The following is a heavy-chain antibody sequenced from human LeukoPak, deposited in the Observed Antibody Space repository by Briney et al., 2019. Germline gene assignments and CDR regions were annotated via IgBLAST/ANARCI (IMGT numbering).Heavy chain of an antibody. D-gene: IGHD1-14*01. V-gene: IGHV4-4*02. J-gene: IGHJ4*02. CDR3: AREILGGFNPGAY. CDR1: LDSTASNF. Sequence: SETLSLTCTVSLDSTASNFWSWVRQPPGKGLEWIGETHRSGSPHYNPSLQSRVTISIDRSRNQIALELSSVTAADTAVYYCAREILGGFNPGAYWGQGTLVTVSS. CDR2: THRSGSP.